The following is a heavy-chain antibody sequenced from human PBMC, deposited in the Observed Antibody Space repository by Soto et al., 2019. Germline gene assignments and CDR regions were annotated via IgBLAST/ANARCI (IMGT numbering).Heavy chain of an antibody. Sequence: GGSLRLSCAASGFIFSSYPMSWVRQAPGKGPEWVSGIGGSGDRRYYADSVRGRFTISRDNSKNTVFLQMNSLRVEDTAVYYCAKDLYYYDFSLDDSWGQGTLVTVSS. D-gene: IGHD3-16*01. CDR2: IGGSGDRR. V-gene: IGHV3-23*01. CDR3: AKDLYYYDFSLDDS. CDR1: GFIFSSYP. J-gene: IGHJ5*02.